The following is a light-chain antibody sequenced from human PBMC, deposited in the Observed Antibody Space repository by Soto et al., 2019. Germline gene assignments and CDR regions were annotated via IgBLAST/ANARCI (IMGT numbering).Light chain of an antibody. CDR1: QSVSSN. Sequence: EIVMTQSPATLSVSPGERATLSCRASQSVSSNLAWYQQKPGQAPRLLIYGASTRATGIPARFSGSGSGTEITLTFTSLQSEDFAVYYCQQYNNWPPWTFGQGTKLEIK. V-gene: IGKV3-15*01. J-gene: IGKJ2*02. CDR3: QQYNNWPPWT. CDR2: GAS.